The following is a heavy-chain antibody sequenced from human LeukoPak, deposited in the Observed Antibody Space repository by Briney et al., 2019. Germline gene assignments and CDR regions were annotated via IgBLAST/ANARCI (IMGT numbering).Heavy chain of an antibody. CDR1: GGSISSYY. D-gene: IGHD3-22*01. V-gene: IGHV4-59*01. J-gene: IGHJ4*02. Sequence: SETVSLTCTVSGGSISSYYRSWIRQPPGKGLEWIGYIYYSGSTNYNPSLKSRVTISVDTPKNQFSLKLSSVTAADTAVYYCARGSEYYYDSSNFDYWGQGTLVTVSS. CDR3: ARGSEYYYDSSNFDY. CDR2: IYYSGST.